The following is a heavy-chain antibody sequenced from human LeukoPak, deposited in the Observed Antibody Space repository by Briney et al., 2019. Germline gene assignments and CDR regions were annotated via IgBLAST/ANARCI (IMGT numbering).Heavy chain of an antibody. CDR3: ARDFNYCSGGSCYDVYDI. J-gene: IGHJ3*02. Sequence: PGGSLRLSCAASTFTFSSDWMHWVRQAPGKGLVRVSRINPDGSDTTYADSVKGRFTISRDNAKNTLYLQMNSLRAEDTAVYYCARDFNYCSGGSCYDVYDIWGQGTMVTVSS. V-gene: IGHV3-74*01. CDR1: TFTFSSDW. CDR2: INPDGSDT. D-gene: IGHD2-15*01.